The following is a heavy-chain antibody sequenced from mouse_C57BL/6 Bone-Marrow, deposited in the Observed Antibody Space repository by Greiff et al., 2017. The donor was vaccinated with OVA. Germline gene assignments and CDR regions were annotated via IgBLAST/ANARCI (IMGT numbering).Heavy chain of an antibody. V-gene: IGHV1-82*01. J-gene: IGHJ2*01. D-gene: IGHD1-1*01. Sequence: VKVVESGPELVKPGASVKISCKASGYAFSSSWMNWVKQRPGKGLEWIGRIYPGDGDTNYNGKFKGKATLTADNSSSTAYMQLSSLTSEDSAVDFCARIFPYYYGSDYWGQGTTLTVSS. CDR3: ARIFPYYYGSDY. CDR1: GYAFSSSW. CDR2: IYPGDGDT.